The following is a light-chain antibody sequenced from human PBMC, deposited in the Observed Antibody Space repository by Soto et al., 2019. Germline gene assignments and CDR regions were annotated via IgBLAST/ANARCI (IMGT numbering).Light chain of an antibody. J-gene: IGKJ1*01. CDR3: QQYNNWWT. CDR1: QSVGSN. CDR2: AAS. Sequence: ILMTQSPATLSVSPGERATLSCRAGQSVGSNLAWYQQKPDQAPRLLIYAASIRATGIPGRFSGSGSGTEFTLTISSLQSEDFAVYYCQQYNNWWTFGQGTKVEI. V-gene: IGKV3-15*01.